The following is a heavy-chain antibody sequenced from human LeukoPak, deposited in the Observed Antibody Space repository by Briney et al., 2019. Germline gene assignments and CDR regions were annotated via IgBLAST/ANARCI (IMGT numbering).Heavy chain of an antibody. CDR1: GYTFTGYY. CDR2: INPNSGGT. D-gene: IGHD5-18*01. Sequence: ASVKVSCKASGYTFTGYYMHWVRQAPGQGLEWMGWINPNSGGTNYAQKFQGRVTMTRDTSISTAYMELSRLRSDDTAVYYCARAGRDTAMVSYYFDYWGQGTLATVSS. J-gene: IGHJ4*02. CDR3: ARAGRDTAMVSYYFDY. V-gene: IGHV1-2*02.